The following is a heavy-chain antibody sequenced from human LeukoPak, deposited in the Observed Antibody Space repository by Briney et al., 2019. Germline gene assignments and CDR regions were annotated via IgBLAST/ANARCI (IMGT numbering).Heavy chain of an antibody. J-gene: IGHJ3*02. Sequence: SETLSLTCTVSGGSISSGSYYWSWIRQPAGKGLEWIGRIYTSGSTNYNPSLKSRVTISVDTSKNQFSLKLSSVTAADTAVYYCARKSGYAGPFDIWGQGTMVTVSS. CDR1: GGSISSGSYY. V-gene: IGHV4-61*02. CDR2: IYTSGST. CDR3: ARKSGYAGPFDI. D-gene: IGHD5-12*01.